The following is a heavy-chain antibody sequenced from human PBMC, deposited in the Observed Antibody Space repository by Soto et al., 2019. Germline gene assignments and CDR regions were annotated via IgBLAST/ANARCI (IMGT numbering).Heavy chain of an antibody. CDR1: GFTFSSYD. V-gene: IGHV3-23*01. CDR2: VSASGSIT. J-gene: IGHJ4*02. D-gene: IGHD2-15*01. Sequence: PGGSLRLSCAASGFTFSSYDMNWVRQAPGKGLEWVSGVSASGSITSYADSAKGRFTISRDNAKSTVFLQMTGLRAEDTAVYFCAKGDCSGGRCYRGFDYWGQGTLVTVSS. CDR3: AKGDCSGGRCYRGFDY.